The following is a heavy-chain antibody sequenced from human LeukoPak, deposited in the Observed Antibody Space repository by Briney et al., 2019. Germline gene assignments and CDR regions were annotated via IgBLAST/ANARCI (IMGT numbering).Heavy chain of an antibody. J-gene: IGHJ4*02. V-gene: IGHV3-64D*06. D-gene: IGHD6-19*01. CDR2: ISSNGGST. CDR3: ATSIAVARGTGY. Sequence: PGGSLRLSCSASGFTFSSYDMNWVRQAPGKGLEYVSDISSNGGSTYYADSVKGRFTISRDNSKNTLYLQMSSLRAEDTAVYYCATSIAVARGTGYWGQGTLVTVSS. CDR1: GFTFSSYD.